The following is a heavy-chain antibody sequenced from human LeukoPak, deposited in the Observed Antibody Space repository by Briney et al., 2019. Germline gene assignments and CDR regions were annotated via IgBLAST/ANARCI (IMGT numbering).Heavy chain of an antibody. CDR1: GGSISNYY. D-gene: IGHD3-10*01. J-gene: IGHJ4*02. V-gene: IGHV4-59*08. CDR2: INYSGST. Sequence: SETLSLTCTASGGSISNYYWSWIRQPPGKGLEWIGYINYSGSTKYNPSVKSRVTISIDMSKRQFSLKLSSVTAADTAVYYCARMRGVWGQGTLVSVSS. CDR3: ARMRGV.